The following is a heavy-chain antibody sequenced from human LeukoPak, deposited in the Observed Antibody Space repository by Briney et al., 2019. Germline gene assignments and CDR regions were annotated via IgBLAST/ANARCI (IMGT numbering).Heavy chain of an antibody. CDR3: ARAPRGYSYGVLDY. D-gene: IGHD5-18*01. CDR2: ISWNSGSI. Sequence: GRSLRLSCAASGFTFDDYAMHWVRQAPGKGLEWVSGISWNSGSIGYADSVKGRFTISRDNAKNSLYLQMNSLRAEDTALYYCARAPRGYSYGVLDYWGQGTLVTVSS. CDR1: GFTFDDYA. J-gene: IGHJ4*02. V-gene: IGHV3-9*01.